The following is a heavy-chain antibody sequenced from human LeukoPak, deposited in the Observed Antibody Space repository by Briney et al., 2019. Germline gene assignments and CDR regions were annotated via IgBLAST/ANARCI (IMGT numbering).Heavy chain of an antibody. CDR3: TRGGYSDYDYWPFL. V-gene: IGHV4-59*01. J-gene: IGHJ1*01. CDR2: IYHSGTT. CDR1: GGSISTFH. Sequence: PSETLSVTCAVSGGSISTFHWSWIRQPPGKGLEWIGYIYHSGTTNSSPSLKSRVTISVDTSKNQLTLTLNSVTAADTAVYYCTRGGYSDYDYWPFLWGQGALSTVSS. D-gene: IGHD5-12*01.